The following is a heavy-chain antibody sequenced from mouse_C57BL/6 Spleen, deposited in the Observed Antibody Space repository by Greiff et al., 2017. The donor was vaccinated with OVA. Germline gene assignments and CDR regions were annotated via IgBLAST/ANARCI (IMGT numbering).Heavy chain of an antibody. D-gene: IGHD1-1*01. Sequence: QVQLQQPGAELVRPGSSVKLSCKASGYTFTSYWMHWVKQRPIQGLEWIGNIDPSDSETHYNQKFKDKATLSVDKSSSTAYMQLSSLTSEDSAVYYCARENYYGSSYGGSFDYWGQGTTLTVSS. CDR2: IDPSDSET. CDR1: GYTFTSYW. CDR3: ARENYYGSSYGGSFDY. J-gene: IGHJ2*01. V-gene: IGHV1-52*01.